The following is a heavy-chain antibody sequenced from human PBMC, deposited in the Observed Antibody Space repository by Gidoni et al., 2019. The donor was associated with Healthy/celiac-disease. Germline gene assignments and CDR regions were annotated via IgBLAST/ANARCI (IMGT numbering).Heavy chain of an antibody. CDR1: GGSGSNADYY. J-gene: IGHJ4*02. CDR2: VYYRGPT. D-gene: IGHD6-13*01. Sequence: QLHLQESGPRLVRPSETLSLTCTVSGGSGSNADYYWGWIRQSPGKGLEWIGTVYYRGPTYYNPSLKSRVPISPDTSQNQFSLRLSSVTAADTAVYYCARDVRYSSSWSHFDFWGQGTLVTVSS. CDR3: ARDVRYSSSWSHFDF. V-gene: IGHV4-39*07.